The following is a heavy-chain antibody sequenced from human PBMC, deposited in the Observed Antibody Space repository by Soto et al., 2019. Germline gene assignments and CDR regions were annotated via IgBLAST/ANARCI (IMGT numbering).Heavy chain of an antibody. CDR2: INPNSGVT. J-gene: IGHJ5*02. D-gene: IGHD2-2*02. CDR1: GCTFTGYY. V-gene: IGHV1-2*02. CDR3: ARILVPSTIGWFDP. Sequence: ASVKVSCKASGCTFTGYYIHWVRQAPGLGLEWMGWINPNSGVTNYAQNFQGRVTMTRDASISTAYMELNRLRSDDTAVYYCARILVPSTIGWFDPWGQGTLVNVFS.